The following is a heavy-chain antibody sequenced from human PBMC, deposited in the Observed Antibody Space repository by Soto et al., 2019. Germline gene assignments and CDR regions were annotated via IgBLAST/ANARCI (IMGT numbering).Heavy chain of an antibody. CDR3: ARNFRSYQLLLDP. CDR2: INPSGGST. J-gene: IGHJ5*02. V-gene: IGHV1-46*01. CDR1: GYTFTSYY. D-gene: IGHD2-2*01. Sequence: QVQLVQSGAEVKKPGASVKVSCKASGYTFTSYYMHWVRQAPGQGLEWMGIINPSGGSTSYAQKFQGRGTMTRDTSTSTGYMELSSRRSEDTAVYYCARNFRSYQLLLDPWGQGTLVTVSS.